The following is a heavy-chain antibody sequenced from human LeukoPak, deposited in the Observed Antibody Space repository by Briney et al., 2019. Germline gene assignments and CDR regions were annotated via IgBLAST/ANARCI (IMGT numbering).Heavy chain of an antibody. D-gene: IGHD4-17*01. CDR2: IYYSGST. V-gene: IGHV4-31*03. J-gene: IGHJ4*02. CDR1: GGSISSGGYY. CDR3: ARVDYGDYRFDY. Sequence: SETLSLTCTVSGGSISSGGYYWRWIRQHPGKGLEWIGYIYYSGSTYYNPSLKSRVAISVDTSKNQFSLKLSSVTAADTAVYYCARVDYGDYRFDYWGQGTLVTVSS.